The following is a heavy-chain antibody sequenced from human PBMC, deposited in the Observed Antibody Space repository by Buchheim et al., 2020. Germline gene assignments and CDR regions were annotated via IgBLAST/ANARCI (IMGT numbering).Heavy chain of an antibody. Sequence: QVQLVESGGSVVQPGRSLRLSCAASGFTFRSYTMHWVRQAPGKGLEWVAVIWSDGSNKYYADSVEGRFTVSRDNAKNTLYLQMNSLRAEDTAVYYCARDGGYWSGTNYYSVGFFQHWGQGTL. CDR2: IWSDGSNK. V-gene: IGHV3-33*01. J-gene: IGHJ1*01. D-gene: IGHD2-2*02. CDR3: ARDGGYWSGTNYYSVGFFQH. CDR1: GFTFRSYT.